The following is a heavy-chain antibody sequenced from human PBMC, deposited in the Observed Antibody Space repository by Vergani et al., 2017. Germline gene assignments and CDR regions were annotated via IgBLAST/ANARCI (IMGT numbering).Heavy chain of an antibody. CDR3: AREGPIVVPAAIKPSHYYYYMDV. J-gene: IGHJ6*03. Sequence: QVPLPESGPGLVKPLQTLSLPLTVSGGPISSGYYYWGRLRPPPRKGLGWIWRIYTIGSTHYNPPLKSRVTMSGGTSQNQFSLKLSPVTAADTAVYYCAREGPIVVPAAIKPSHYYYYMDVWGKGTTVTVSS. CDR2: IYTIGST. D-gene: IGHD2-2*02. CDR1: GGPISSGYYY. V-gene: IGHV4-61*02.